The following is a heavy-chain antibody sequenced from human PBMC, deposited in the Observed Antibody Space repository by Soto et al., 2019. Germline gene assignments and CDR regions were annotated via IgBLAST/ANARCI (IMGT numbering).Heavy chain of an antibody. CDR1: GYTFTSYA. D-gene: IGHD2-21*02. CDR2: INAGNGNT. Sequence: AXVKVSCKASGYTFTSYAMHWVRQAPGQRLEWMGWINAGNGNTKYSQKFQGRVTITRDTSASTAYMELSSLRSEDTAVYHCARSIVVVTALDYWGQGTLVTVSS. J-gene: IGHJ4*02. V-gene: IGHV1-3*01. CDR3: ARSIVVVTALDY.